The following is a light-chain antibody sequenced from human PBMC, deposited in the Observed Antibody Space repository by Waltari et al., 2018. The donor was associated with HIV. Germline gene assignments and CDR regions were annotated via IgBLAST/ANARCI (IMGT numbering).Light chain of an antibody. CDR1: QSISSW. J-gene: IGKJ2*01. CDR2: KAS. CDR3: QQYNSYPVT. V-gene: IGKV1-5*03. Sequence: DIQMTQAHSNLSASIGDRVTIPCRASQSISSWLAWYQQKPGKAPKLLIYKASSLESGVPSRFSGSGSGTEFTLTISSLQPDDFATYYCQQYNSYPVTFCQGTKLEIK.